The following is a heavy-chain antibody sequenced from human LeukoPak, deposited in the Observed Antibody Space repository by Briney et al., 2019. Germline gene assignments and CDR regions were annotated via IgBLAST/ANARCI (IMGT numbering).Heavy chain of an antibody. CDR3: ARDGYRSGWPTVGFDY. J-gene: IGHJ4*02. Sequence: PSETLSLTCTVSGGSISNYYWSWIRQPPGERLEWIGFFYHSGSTNYNPSLKSRVTMSVDTSKNQFSLKLSSVTAADTAVYYCARDGYRSGWPTVGFDYWGQGTLVTVSS. CDR1: GGSISNYY. V-gene: IGHV4-59*12. D-gene: IGHD6-19*01. CDR2: FYHSGST.